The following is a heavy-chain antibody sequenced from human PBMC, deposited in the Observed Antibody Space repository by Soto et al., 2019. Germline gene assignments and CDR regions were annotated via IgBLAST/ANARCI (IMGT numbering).Heavy chain of an antibody. V-gene: IGHV4-59*12. CDR1: GGSISSYY. CDR2: IYYSGST. J-gene: IGHJ3*02. Sequence: PSETLSLTYTVSGGSISSYYWSWIRQPPGKGLEWIGYIYYSGSTNYNPSLKSRVTISVDTSKNQFSLKLSSVTAEDTAVYYCAKVRRDSSGYSMTDAFDIWGQGTMVTVSS. CDR3: AKVRRDSSGYSMTDAFDI. D-gene: IGHD3-22*01.